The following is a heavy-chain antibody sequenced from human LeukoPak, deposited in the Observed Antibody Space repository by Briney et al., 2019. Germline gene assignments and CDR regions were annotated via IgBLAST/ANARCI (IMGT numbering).Heavy chain of an antibody. D-gene: IGHD6-13*01. J-gene: IGHJ4*02. CDR2: IYSGGST. Sequence: GGSLRLSCAASGFTFSSYAMSWVRQAPGKGLEWVSVIYSGGSTYYADSVKGRFTISRDNFKNTLYLQMNSLKTEDTAVYYCRLTPPGVAAAGTDYWGQGTLVTVSS. CDR1: GFTFSSYA. CDR3: RLTPPGVAAAGTDY. V-gene: IGHV3-53*01.